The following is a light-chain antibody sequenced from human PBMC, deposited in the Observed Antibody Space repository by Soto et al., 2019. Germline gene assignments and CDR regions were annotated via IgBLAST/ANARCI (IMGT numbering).Light chain of an antibody. V-gene: IGLV2-14*01. Sequence: QSALTQPASVSGSPGQSITISCTGTSSDIGGYKYVSWYQQHPGKAPKLMIYDVSHRPSGVSYRFSASKSGNTASLTISDLQAEDEADYYCSSSTSTIVKFGGGTKLTVL. CDR1: SSDIGGYKY. CDR2: DVS. J-gene: IGLJ3*02. CDR3: SSSTSTIVK.